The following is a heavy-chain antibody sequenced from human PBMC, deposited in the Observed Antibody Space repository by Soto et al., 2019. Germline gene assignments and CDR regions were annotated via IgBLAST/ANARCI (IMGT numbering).Heavy chain of an antibody. Sequence: ASVKVSCKASGDTFTSYGIHWVRQAPGQRLEWMGWINAGNGDTKYSQKFQGRVTITRDTPASTAYMELSSLRSEDTAVYYCASRPPDSWRGPYDSWGQGTLVTVS. D-gene: IGHD3-3*01. CDR3: ASRPPDSWRGPYDS. J-gene: IGHJ4*02. CDR2: INAGNGDT. V-gene: IGHV1-3*01. CDR1: GDTFTSYG.